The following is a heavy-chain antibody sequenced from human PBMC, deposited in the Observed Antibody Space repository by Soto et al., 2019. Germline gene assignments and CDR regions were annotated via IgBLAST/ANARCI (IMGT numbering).Heavy chain of an antibody. J-gene: IGHJ6*02. D-gene: IGHD3-3*01. CDR1: GYSFTSYW. CDR3: ARLITIFGVVPYGMDV. CDR2: IYPGDSDT. V-gene: IGHV5-51*01. Sequence: PGESLKISCKGSGYSFTSYWTGWVRQMPGKGLEWMGIIYPGDSDTRYSPSFQGQVTISADKSISTAYLQWSSLKASDTAMYYCARLITIFGVVPYGMDVWGQGTTVTVSS.